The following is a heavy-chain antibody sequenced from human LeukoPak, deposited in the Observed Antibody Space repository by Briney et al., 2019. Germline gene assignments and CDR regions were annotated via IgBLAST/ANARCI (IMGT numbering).Heavy chain of an antibody. V-gene: IGHV1-46*01. Sequence: ASVKVSCKASGYSFTSNYIHWVRQAPGQGLEWMGMIYPRDGSTSYAQKFQGRVTVTRDTSTSTVHMELSGLRSEDTAVYYCTRDQEAFDYWGQGTLVTVSS. CDR1: GYSFTSNY. CDR3: TRDQEAFDY. CDR2: IYPRDGST. J-gene: IGHJ4*02.